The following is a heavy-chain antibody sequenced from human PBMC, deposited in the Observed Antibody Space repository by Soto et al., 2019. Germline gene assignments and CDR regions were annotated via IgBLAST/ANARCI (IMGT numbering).Heavy chain of an antibody. CDR1: GFICSSYD. D-gene: IGHD2-8*02. J-gene: IGHJ3*02. Sequence: PGGSLRLSCAVSGFICSSYDMIWVRQAPGKGLEWVSTILVGGSTHYEDSVKGRFTISRDTSKNTVYLQMNSLTAGDTAVYYCAKATATGGGAFEICGQGTMVTVS. CDR2: ILVGGST. CDR3: AKATATGGGAFEI. V-gene: IGHV3-23*01.